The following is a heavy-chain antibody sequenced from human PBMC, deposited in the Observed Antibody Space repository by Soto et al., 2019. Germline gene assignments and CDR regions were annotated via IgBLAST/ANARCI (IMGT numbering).Heavy chain of an antibody. CDR2: TDPSDSTT. Sequence: VQLVQSGVELKKPGESLTISCKSSGYNFATYWISWVRQMPGKGLEWMGRTDPSDSTTNYSPSFQGHVTISADKSSCTAYLQWSSLRASDTAMYYCARHGYFYDGTGYSSFDFWGQGTLVTVSS. CDR1: GYNFATYW. J-gene: IGHJ4*02. D-gene: IGHD3-22*01. CDR3: ARHGYFYDGTGYSSFDF. V-gene: IGHV5-10-1*01.